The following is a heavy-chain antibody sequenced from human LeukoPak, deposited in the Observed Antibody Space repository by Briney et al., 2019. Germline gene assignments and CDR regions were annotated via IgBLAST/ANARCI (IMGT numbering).Heavy chain of an antibody. D-gene: IGHD2-21*01. J-gene: IGHJ4*02. CDR3: VRTPRD. CDR1: GASIISPYW. CDR2: IYHDGNT. V-gene: IGHV4-4*02. Sequence: TPSETLSLTCAASGASIISPYWLTWVRQPPGKGLEWVGEIYHDGNTNYNPSLKSRLSVSLDKSRNQFSLKLSFVTAADTAVYYCVRTPRDWGQGILVTVSS.